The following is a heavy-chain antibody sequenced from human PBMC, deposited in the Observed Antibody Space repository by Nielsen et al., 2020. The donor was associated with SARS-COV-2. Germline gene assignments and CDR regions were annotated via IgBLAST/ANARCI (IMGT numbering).Heavy chain of an antibody. CDR2: ISGSGGST. D-gene: IGHD1-26*01. V-gene: IGHV3-23*01. CDR1: GFTFSSYA. Sequence: GESLKISCAASGFTFSSYAMSWVRQDPGKGLEWVSAISGSGGSTYYADSVKGRFTISRDNSKNTLYLQMNSLRAEDTVVYYCANARGDGMDVWGQGTTVTVSS. CDR3: ANARGDGMDV. J-gene: IGHJ6*02.